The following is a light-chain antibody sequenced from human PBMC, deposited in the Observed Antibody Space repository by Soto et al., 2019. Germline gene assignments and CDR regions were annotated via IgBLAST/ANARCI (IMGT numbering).Light chain of an antibody. CDR3: QQRSNWPPVIT. Sequence: EIVLTQSPATLSLSPGERATLSCRASQTFSSHLAWYQQKPGQAPRLLIYDASKRATGIPARFSGRGSGTDCTLTISSLEPEDFAVDYCQQRSNWPPVITFGQGTRLEIK. V-gene: IGKV3-11*01. J-gene: IGKJ5*01. CDR1: QTFSSH. CDR2: DAS.